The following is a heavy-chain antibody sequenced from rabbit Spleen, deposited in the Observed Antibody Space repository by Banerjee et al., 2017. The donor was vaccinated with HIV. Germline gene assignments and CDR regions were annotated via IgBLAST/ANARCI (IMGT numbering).Heavy chain of an antibody. J-gene: IGHJ4*01. Sequence: QSLEESGGDLVQPGASLTLTCKASGFDFSSNAMCWVRQAPGKGLEWIGIIYGDSRGTTYYASWAKGRFTISRTSSTTVTLQMTSLTAADTATYFCARDLAGVIGWNFNLWGQGTLVTVS. V-gene: IGHV1S40*01. CDR3: ARDLAGVIGWNFNL. CDR2: IYGDSRGTT. CDR1: GFDFSSNA. D-gene: IGHD4-1*01.